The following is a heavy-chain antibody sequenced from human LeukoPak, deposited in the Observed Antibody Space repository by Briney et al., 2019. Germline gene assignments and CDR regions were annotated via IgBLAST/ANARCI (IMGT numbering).Heavy chain of an antibody. J-gene: IGHJ4*02. CDR1: GDSISSGNY. V-gene: IGHV4-4*02. Sequence: SETLSLTCGVSGDSISSGNYWNWARPPPGKGVEWIGDIYQSGITNYNPSLKSRVTMSVDKSKNEFSLKLDSVTAADTAVYYCARDPRPRGGWFYFDYWGQGSLVTVSS. CDR3: ARDPRPRGGWFYFDY. D-gene: IGHD6-19*01. CDR2: IYQSGIT.